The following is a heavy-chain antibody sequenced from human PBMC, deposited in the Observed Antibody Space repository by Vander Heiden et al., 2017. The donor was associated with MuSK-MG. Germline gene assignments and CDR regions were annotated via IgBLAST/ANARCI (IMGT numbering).Heavy chain of an antibody. CDR2: VSTTNSDT. J-gene: IGHJ4*02. Sequence: EVQLVQSGAEVKKPGESLKISCKGSGYSFTSYWIGWVRRMPGKGLEWVGIVSTTNSDTIYSPSFQGQVTVSADKSVSAADLKWSSMKASETAIYYCARRSAAGGVIGRYFDYWGQGTLVTVSS. CDR3: ARRSAAGGVIGRYFDY. CDR1: GYSFTSYW. V-gene: IGHV5-51*01. D-gene: IGHD1-26*01.